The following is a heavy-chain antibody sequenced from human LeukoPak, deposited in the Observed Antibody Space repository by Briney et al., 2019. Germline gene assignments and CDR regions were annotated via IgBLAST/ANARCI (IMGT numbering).Heavy chain of an antibody. V-gene: IGHV3-23*01. Sequence: GGSLRLSCAASGFTFSSYAMSWVRQAPGKGLEWVSAISGSGGSTYYADSVKGRLTISRDNSKNTLYLQMNSLRAEDTAVYYCARNSVLRFLEWFDYWGQGTLVTVSS. CDR3: ARNSVLRFLEWFDY. CDR1: GFTFSSYA. D-gene: IGHD3-3*01. CDR2: ISGSGGST. J-gene: IGHJ4*02.